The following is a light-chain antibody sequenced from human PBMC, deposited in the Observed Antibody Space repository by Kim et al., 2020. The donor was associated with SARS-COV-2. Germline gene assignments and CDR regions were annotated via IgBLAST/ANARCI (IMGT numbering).Light chain of an antibody. V-gene: IGKV3-20*01. CDR2: GAS. J-gene: IGKJ2*01. Sequence: SPGERAARTGRASKSVSSSYLAGYQQRPGQAPRLLIYGASSRATGIPDRFSGSGSGTDFTLTISRLEPEDFAVYYCQQYGSSSMYTFGQGTKLEIK. CDR3: QQYGSSSMYT. CDR1: KSVSSSY.